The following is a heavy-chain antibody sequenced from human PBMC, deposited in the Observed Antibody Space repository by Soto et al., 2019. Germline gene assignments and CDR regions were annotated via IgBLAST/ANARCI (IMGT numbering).Heavy chain of an antibody. V-gene: IGHV1-2*02. Sequence: QVQLVQSGAEVRKPGASVKVSCKASGYTFSDYYIHWVRQAPGQGLEWMGWINPNSGGTKYAPKFQGGVTTTRDTFITTADMELSRLRSGDTAVYYCAREPATAKPEGVDFWGQGTLVTVSS. J-gene: IGHJ4*02. CDR3: AREPATAKPEGVDF. D-gene: IGHD1-1*01. CDR2: INPNSGGT. CDR1: GYTFSDYY.